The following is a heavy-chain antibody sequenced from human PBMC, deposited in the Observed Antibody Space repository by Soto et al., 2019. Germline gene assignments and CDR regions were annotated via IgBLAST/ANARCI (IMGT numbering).Heavy chain of an antibody. V-gene: IGHV4-34*01. Sequence: PSGTLSLTCAVYGGSFSGYYWSWIRQPPGKGLEWIGEINHSGSTNYNPSLESRVTISVDTSKNQFSLKLSSVTAADTAVYYCARVSARRYYYDSSGLDYWGQGTLVTVSS. CDR1: GGSFSGYY. D-gene: IGHD3-22*01. CDR3: ARVSARRYYYDSSGLDY. CDR2: INHSGST. J-gene: IGHJ4*02.